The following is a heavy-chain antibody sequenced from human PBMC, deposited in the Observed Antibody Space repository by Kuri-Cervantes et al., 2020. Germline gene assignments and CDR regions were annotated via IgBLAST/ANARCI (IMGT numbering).Heavy chain of an antibody. CDR1: GFTFSSYG. CDR2: ISYDGSNK. CDR3: AKDIEGSSGCLDY. Sequence: GGSLRLSCAASGFTFSSYGMHWVRQAPGKGLEWVAVISYDGSNKYYADSVKGRFTISRDNSKNTLYLQMNSLRAEDTAVYYCAKDIEGSSGCLDYWGQGTLVTVSS. J-gene: IGHJ4*02. V-gene: IGHV3-33*05. D-gene: IGHD3-22*01.